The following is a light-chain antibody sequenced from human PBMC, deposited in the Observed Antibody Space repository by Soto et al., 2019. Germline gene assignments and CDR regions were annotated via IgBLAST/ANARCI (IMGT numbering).Light chain of an antibody. V-gene: IGKV1-8*01. CDR1: QGISSY. Sequence: AIRMTQSPSSFSASTGDRVTITCRASQGISSYLAWYQQKPGKAHKLLIYDASTLQSGVTSRFSGSGSGTDFTLTISCLQSEDFATYYCQQYYSYTWTFGQGTKVEIK. CDR3: QQYYSYTWT. J-gene: IGKJ1*01. CDR2: DAS.